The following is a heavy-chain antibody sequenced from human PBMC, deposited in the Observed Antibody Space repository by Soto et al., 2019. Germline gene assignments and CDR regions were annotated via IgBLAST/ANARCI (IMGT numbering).Heavy chain of an antibody. V-gene: IGHV4-31*03. CDR3: AGAVSDFDVRRYRTSYFDQ. J-gene: IGHJ4*02. Sequence: QVQLDESGPGLVQPSQTLSLSRTVSGASVSTGVYYWTWIRQHPGKGLEWIGYIDNSGSTYYNPSLTGRVDISVDTSKNQFSLNLQSVTAADTAFYYCAGAVSDFDVRRYRTSYFDQWGQGILVTVSS. CDR2: IDNSGST. D-gene: IGHD3-10*02. CDR1: GASVSTGVYY.